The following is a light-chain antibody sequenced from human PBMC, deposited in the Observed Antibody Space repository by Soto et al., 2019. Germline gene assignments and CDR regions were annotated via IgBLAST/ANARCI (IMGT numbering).Light chain of an antibody. J-gene: IGKJ1*01. CDR1: QSISSY. V-gene: IGKV1-39*01. CDR3: QQYNSYWT. Sequence: DIQITQSPSSLSASVRDRVTITCRASQSISSYLNWYQQKPGKAPKLLIYAASSLQSGVPSRFSGGGSGTEFTITIRSLQPDDFATYYCQQYNSYWTFGQGTKVDI. CDR2: AAS.